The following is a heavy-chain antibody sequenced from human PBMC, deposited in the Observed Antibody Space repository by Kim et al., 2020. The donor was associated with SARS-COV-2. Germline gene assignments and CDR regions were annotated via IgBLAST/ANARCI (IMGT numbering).Heavy chain of an antibody. V-gene: IGHV5-10-1*01. D-gene: IGHD6-19*01. Sequence: YSPSFQGHVTISADKSISTAYLQWSSLKASDTAMYYCARSIAVAGTPFDYWGQGTLVTVSS. CDR3: ARSIAVAGTPFDY. J-gene: IGHJ4*02.